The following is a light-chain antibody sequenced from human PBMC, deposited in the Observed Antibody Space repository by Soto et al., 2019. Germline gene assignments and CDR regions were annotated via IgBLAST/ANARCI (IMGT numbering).Light chain of an antibody. V-gene: IGLV2-14*01. Sequence: QSVLTQPASVSGSPGQSMTISCTGTSIDVGGYNYVSWYQQHPGKAPKLMIYDVSNRPSGVSNRFSGSKSGNTASLTISGLQAEDEADYYCSSYTSSSTPGVVFGGGTKLTVL. CDR1: SIDVGGYNY. CDR3: SSYTSSSTPGVV. J-gene: IGLJ2*01. CDR2: DVS.